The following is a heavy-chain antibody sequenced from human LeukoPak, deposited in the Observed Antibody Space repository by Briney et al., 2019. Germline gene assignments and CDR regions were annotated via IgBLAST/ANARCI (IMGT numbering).Heavy chain of an antibody. Sequence: GGSLRLSCAASGFTFSSYWMSWVRQAPGKGLEWVANIKQDGSEKYYVDSMKGRFTISRDNAKNSLFLQMNSLRAEDTAVYYCARDIVVVPGAPYYYGMDVWGQGTTVTVSS. CDR2: IKQDGSEK. D-gene: IGHD2-2*01. CDR1: GFTFSSYW. CDR3: ARDIVVVPGAPYYYGMDV. V-gene: IGHV3-7*01. J-gene: IGHJ6*02.